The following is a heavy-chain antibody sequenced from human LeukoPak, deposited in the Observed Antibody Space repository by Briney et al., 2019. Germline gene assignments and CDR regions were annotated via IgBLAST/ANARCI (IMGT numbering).Heavy chain of an antibody. CDR3: ARDGDTTSKVDY. V-gene: IGHV3-11*01. Sequence: PGGSLRLSCAASGFTFSGYYMSWIRQAPGKGLEWVSYITISGSATYYADSVKGRFTISRDNAKNSLYLQMNSLRVEGTAVYYCARDGDTTSKVDYWGQGTLVTVSS. D-gene: IGHD5-18*01. CDR2: ITISGSAT. CDR1: GFTFSGYY. J-gene: IGHJ4*02.